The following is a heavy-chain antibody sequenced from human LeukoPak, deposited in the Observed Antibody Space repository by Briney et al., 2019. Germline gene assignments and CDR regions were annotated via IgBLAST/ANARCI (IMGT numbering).Heavy chain of an antibody. CDR2: IYYSGST. V-gene: IGHV4-39*01. CDR3: ARGTPYYDSSGYHYFDY. CDR1: GGSISSSSYY. Sequence: SETLSLTCTVSGGSISSSSYYWGWIRQPPGTGLEWIGSIYYSGSTYYNPSRKSRVTISVDTSKNQFSLKLSSVTAADTAVYYCARGTPYYDSSGYHYFDYWGQGTLVTVSS. J-gene: IGHJ4*02. D-gene: IGHD3-22*01.